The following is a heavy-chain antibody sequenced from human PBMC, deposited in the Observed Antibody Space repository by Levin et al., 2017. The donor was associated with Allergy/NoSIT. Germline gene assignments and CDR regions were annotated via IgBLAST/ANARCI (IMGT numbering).Heavy chain of an antibody. CDR3: ARVRAYSSGWYRLTHFDY. J-gene: IGHJ4*02. V-gene: IGHV4-34*01. CDR2: INHSGST. Sequence: SETLSLTCAVYGGSFSGYYWSWIRQPPGKGLEWIGEINHSGSTNYNPSLKSRVTISVDTSKNQFSLKLSSVTAADTAVYYCARVRAYSSGWYRLTHFDYWGQGTLVTVSS. D-gene: IGHD6-19*01. CDR1: GGSFSGYY.